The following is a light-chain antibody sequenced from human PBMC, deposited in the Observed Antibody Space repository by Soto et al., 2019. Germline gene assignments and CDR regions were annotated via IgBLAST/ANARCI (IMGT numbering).Light chain of an antibody. CDR2: GAS. CDR1: QSISSSY. V-gene: IGKV3-20*01. CDR3: QQYGSSPPYT. Sequence: EIILTQSPGILSLSPGERATLSCRASQSISSSYIAWYQQRPGQAPRLLIYGASNRATGIPDRFSASGSKTYFTLTISRLEPEDFAVYYCQQYGSSPPYTFGQGTKLAIK. J-gene: IGKJ2*01.